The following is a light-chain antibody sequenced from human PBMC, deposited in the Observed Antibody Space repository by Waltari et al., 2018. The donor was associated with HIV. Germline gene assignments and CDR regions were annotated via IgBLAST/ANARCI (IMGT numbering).Light chain of an antibody. V-gene: IGLV1-51*02. J-gene: IGLJ2*01. CDR2: ENN. CDR3: VTWDSTLSFVV. CDR1: ISNIGNNS. Sequence: QSVLPKPRSVSAAPGQKVNISCSGTISNIGNNSVSWYHHLPGTAPKPLIDENNKLTSWIPDRFSASKSVTSAALGITGLQTGDGADYYCVTWDSTLSFVVFGGGTKVTVL.